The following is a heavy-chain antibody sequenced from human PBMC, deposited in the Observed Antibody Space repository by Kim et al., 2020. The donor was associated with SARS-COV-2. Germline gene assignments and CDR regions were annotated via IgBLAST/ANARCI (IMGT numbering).Heavy chain of an antibody. J-gene: IGHJ3*02. CDR1: GFTFDDYA. CDR2: ISWNSGSI. Sequence: GGSLRLSCAASGFTFDDYAMHWVRQAPGKGLEWVSGISWNSGSIGYADSVKDRFTISRDNAKNSLYLQMNSLRAEDTALYYCAKDMRVQGATGAFDIWG. V-gene: IGHV3-9*01. D-gene: IGHD1-26*01. CDR3: AKDMRVQGATGAFDI.